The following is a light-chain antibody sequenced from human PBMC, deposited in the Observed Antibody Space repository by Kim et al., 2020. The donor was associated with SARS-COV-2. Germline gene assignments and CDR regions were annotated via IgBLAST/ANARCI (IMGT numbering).Light chain of an antibody. CDR1: SLRKYY. V-gene: IGLV3-19*01. Sequence: SSELTQDPDVSVALGQTVRITCQGDSLRKYYTSWYQQKPGQAPILVIYDNNNRPSGIPDRFSDSRSGNTASLTITGAQAEDEADYFCQSRDSSGDRVVFGGGTQLTVL. J-gene: IGLJ2*01. CDR2: DNN. CDR3: QSRDSSGDRVV.